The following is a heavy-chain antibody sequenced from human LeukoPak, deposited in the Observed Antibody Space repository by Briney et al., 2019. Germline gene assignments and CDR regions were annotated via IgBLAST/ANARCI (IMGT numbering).Heavy chain of an antibody. J-gene: IGHJ4*02. D-gene: IGHD1-26*01. CDR1: GYTFTSYG. Sequence: ASVKVSCKASGYTFTSYGISWVRQAPGQGLEWMGWISAYNGNTNYAQKLQGRVTMTTDTSTSTAYMELRSLRSDDTAVYYCVRDRPLVNSGNYYAAYYFDYWGQGTLVTVSS. CDR2: ISAYNGNT. V-gene: IGHV1-18*01. CDR3: VRDRPLVNSGNYYAAYYFDY.